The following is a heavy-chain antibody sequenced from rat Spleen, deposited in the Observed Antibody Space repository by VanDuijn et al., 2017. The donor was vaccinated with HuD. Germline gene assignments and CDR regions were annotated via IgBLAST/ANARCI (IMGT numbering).Heavy chain of an antibody. CDR3: FLNGEGY. Sequence: QVQLKESGPGLMQPSETLSLTCTVSGFSLTSNGVGWVRQVLGEGLVWMGTIWTDGSTNYNSIVQSRLSISRDTSKSQVFLKMSSLQPEDTGTYYCFLNGEGYWGQGVMVTVSS. D-gene: IGHD1-1*01. J-gene: IGHJ2*01. CDR2: IWTDGST. V-gene: IGHV2-72*01. CDR1: GFSLTSNG.